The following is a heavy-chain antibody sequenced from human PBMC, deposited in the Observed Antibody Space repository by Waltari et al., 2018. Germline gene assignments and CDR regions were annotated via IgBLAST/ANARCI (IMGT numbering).Heavy chain of an antibody. Sequence: EVQLLESGGGLVQPGGSLSLSCLVSGLTFSTSAMRWVRQAPGKGLEWVSSISISGGKMYYGDSVRGRFTISRDNSKNALYLQMNSLRAEDTAVYYCAKEIRPNDYWGQGTLVTVSS. V-gene: IGHV3-23*01. CDR3: AKEIRPNDY. CDR1: GLTFSTSA. CDR2: ISISGGKM. J-gene: IGHJ4*02.